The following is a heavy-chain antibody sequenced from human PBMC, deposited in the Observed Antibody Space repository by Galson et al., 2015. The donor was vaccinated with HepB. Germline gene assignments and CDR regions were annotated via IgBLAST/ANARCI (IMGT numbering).Heavy chain of an antibody. D-gene: IGHD6-6*01. J-gene: IGHJ6*02. Sequence: SLRLSCAASGFTFSSYSMNWVRQAPGKGLEWVSYISSSSGTIYYADSVKGRFTISRDNAKNSLYLQMNSLRAEDTAVYYCASSSIAPKYYYYGMDVWGQGTTVTVSS. CDR3: ASSSIAPKYYYYGMDV. V-gene: IGHV3-48*01. CDR2: ISSSSGTI. CDR1: GFTFSSYS.